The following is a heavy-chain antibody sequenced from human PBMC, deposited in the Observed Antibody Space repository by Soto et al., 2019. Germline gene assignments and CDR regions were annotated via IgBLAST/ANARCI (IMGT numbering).Heavy chain of an antibody. CDR1: GFTFSSYS. J-gene: IGHJ4*02. V-gene: IGHV3-48*02. CDR2: ITPSSDTI. D-gene: IGHD6-19*01. Sequence: GSLLLSCAASGFTFSSYSMNWVRQAPGKGLEWVSYITPSSDTIYYADSVKGRFTISRDNGKNSLYLQMNSLRDEDTAVYYCARDIGSGWYYFDYWGQGNMVTVSS. CDR3: ARDIGSGWYYFDY.